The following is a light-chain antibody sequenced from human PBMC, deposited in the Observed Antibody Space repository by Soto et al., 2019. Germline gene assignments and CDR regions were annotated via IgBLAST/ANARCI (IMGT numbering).Light chain of an antibody. J-gene: IGLJ2*01. V-gene: IGLV2-14*03. CDR3: SSFATTDTPMV. Sequence: QSALTQPASVSGSPGQSIPISCTGTSSDVGGYNHVSWYQQHPGEAPKLMIYDVSSRPSGVSNRFSGSKAADTASLTISGLQAEDEADYYCSSFATTDTPMVFGGGTKLTVL. CDR1: SSDVGGYNH. CDR2: DVS.